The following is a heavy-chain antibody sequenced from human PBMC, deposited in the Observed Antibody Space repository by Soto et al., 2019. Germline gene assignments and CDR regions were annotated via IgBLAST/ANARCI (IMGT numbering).Heavy chain of an antibody. CDR1: GYTFTSYA. CDR2: INAGNGNT. Sequence: GASVKVSCKASGYTFTSYAMHWVRQAPGQRLEWMGWINAGNGNTKYSQKFQGRVTITRDTSASTAYMELSSLRSEDTAVYYCARECRAHYGMDVWGQGTTVTVSS. J-gene: IGHJ6*02. CDR3: ARECRAHYGMDV. V-gene: IGHV1-3*01.